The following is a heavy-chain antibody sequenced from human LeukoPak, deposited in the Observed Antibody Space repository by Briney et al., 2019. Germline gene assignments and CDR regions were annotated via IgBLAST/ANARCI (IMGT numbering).Heavy chain of an antibody. V-gene: IGHV3-21*01. D-gene: IGHD6-19*01. CDR1: GFRFSSYS. CDR3: ARDLGWYYFDY. J-gene: IGHJ4*02. Sequence: GGSLRLSCAASGFRFSSYSMNWVRQAPGKGLEWVSSISSSSGYIYYADSVKGRFTISRDNAKNLLYLQMNSLRAEDTAVYYCARDLGWYYFDYWGQGTLVTVSS. CDR2: ISSSSGYI.